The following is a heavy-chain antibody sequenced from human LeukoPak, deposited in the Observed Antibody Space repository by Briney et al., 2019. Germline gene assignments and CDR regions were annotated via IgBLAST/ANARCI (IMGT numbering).Heavy chain of an antibody. CDR2: IYYSGST. D-gene: IGHD3-10*01. J-gene: IGHJ4*02. CDR1: GGSISSSSYY. CDR3: ARDQFPSRYYGSGSRLDY. V-gene: IGHV4-39*07. Sequence: SETLSLTCTVSGGSISSSSYYWGWIRQPPGKGLEWIGSIYYSGSTYYNPSLKSRVTISVDTSKNQFSLKLSSVTAADTAVYYCARDQFPSRYYGSGSRLDYWGQGTLVTVSS.